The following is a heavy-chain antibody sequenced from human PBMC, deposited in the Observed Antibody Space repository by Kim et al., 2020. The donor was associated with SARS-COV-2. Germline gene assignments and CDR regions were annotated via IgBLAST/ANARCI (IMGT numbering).Heavy chain of an antibody. Sequence: GGSLRLSCAASGFTFSSYAMSWVRQAPGKGLEWVSAISGSGGSTYYADSVKGRFTISRDNSKNTLYLQMNSLRAEDTAVYYCATPRITIFGVGMALDYWGQGTLVTVSS. CDR3: ATPRITIFGVGMALDY. D-gene: IGHD3-3*01. CDR2: ISGSGGST. V-gene: IGHV3-23*01. CDR1: GFTFSSYA. J-gene: IGHJ4*02.